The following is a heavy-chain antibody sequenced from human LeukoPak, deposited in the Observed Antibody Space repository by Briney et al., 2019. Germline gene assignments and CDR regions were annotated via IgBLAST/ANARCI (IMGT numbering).Heavy chain of an antibody. CDR3: ARGAGSDIPSTTFDY. V-gene: IGHV1-2*02. Sequence: GASVKVSCKASGYTFTGYYMHWVRQAPGQGLEWMGWINPNSGGTNYAQKFQGRVTMTRDTSISTAYMELSSLRSDDTAVYYCARGAGSDIPSTTFDYWGQGTLVTVSS. D-gene: IGHD2-21*01. J-gene: IGHJ4*02. CDR2: INPNSGGT. CDR1: GYTFTGYY.